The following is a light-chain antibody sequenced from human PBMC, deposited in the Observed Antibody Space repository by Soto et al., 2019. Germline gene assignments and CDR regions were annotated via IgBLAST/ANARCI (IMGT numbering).Light chain of an antibody. CDR3: ETWDSSLSAVV. CDR2: DNN. J-gene: IGLJ2*01. Sequence: QSVLTQPPSVSAAPGQKVSISCSGSSSNIGNNYVSWYQHLPGAAPKVLIYDNNKRPSGIPDRFSGSKSDTSATLGITGLQTGDEADYYCETWDSSLSAVVFGGGTKLTVL. CDR1: SSNIGNNY. V-gene: IGLV1-51*01.